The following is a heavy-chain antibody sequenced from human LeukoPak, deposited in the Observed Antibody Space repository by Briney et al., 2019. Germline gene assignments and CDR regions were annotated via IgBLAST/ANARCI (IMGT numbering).Heavy chain of an antibody. CDR3: AKDDAVVTPMFYYYYGMDV. Sequence: GGSLRLSCAASGFTFSSYDMHWVRQATGKGLEWVSAIGTAGDTYYPGSVKGRFTISRENAKNSLYLQMNSLRAEDTAVYYCAKDDAVVTPMFYYYYGMDVWGQGTTVTVSS. CDR1: GFTFSSYD. J-gene: IGHJ6*02. V-gene: IGHV3-13*01. CDR2: IGTAGDT. D-gene: IGHD4-23*01.